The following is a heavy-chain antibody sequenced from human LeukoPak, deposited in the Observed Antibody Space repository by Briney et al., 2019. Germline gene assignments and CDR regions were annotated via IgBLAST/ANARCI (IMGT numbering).Heavy chain of an antibody. J-gene: IGHJ4*02. V-gene: IGHV3-33*01. CDR1: GFTFSSYG. D-gene: IGHD3-10*01. CDR2: IWYDGSNK. Sequence: GRSLRLSCAASGFTFSSYGMHWVRQAPGKGLERVAVIWYDGSNKYYADSVKGRFTISRDNSKNTLYLQMNSLRAEDTAVYYCARVDGYGSGRVGMDYWGQGTLVTVSS. CDR3: ARVDGYGSGRVGMDY.